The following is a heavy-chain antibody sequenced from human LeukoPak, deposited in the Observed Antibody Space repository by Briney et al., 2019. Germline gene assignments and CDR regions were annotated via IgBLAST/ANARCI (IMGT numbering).Heavy chain of an antibody. CDR3: AKVTVDPLPGYSSGWVLYYFDY. J-gene: IGHJ4*02. V-gene: IGHV1-58*01. CDR1: GFTFTSSA. CDR2: IVVGSGNT. Sequence: ASVKVSCKASGFTFTSSAVQWVRQARGQRLEWIGWIVVGSGNTNYAQKFQERVTITRDMSTSTAYMELSSLRSEDTAVYYCAKVTVDPLPGYSSGWVLYYFDYWGQGTLVTVSS. D-gene: IGHD6-19*01.